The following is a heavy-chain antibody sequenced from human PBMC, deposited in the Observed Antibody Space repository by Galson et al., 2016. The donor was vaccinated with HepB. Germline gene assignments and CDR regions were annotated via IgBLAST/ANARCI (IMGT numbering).Heavy chain of an antibody. J-gene: IGHJ3*01. CDR1: GDSLSELS. D-gene: IGHD6-19*01. CDR2: SVAEDGEP. CDR3: ATDRAEAALEAFDL. V-gene: IGHV1-24*01. Sequence: SVQVCCKVSGDSLSELSMHWGRQAPGKGLEHMGISVAEDGEPLYAEKFPGRVTMMEDTSTDTAYLELRRLRSEDTAVYYCATDRAEAALEAFDLWGQGTMVTVSS.